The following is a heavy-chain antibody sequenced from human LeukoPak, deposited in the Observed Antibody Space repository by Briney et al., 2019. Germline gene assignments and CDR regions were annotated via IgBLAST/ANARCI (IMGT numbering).Heavy chain of an antibody. Sequence: SETLSLTCSVSGGSISSSHHYWGWIRQPPGKGLEWIGSMYYTESTYYNPSLTSRVSTSIDRTKNQFSLKLSSVTAADTAVYYCARDAVVPRSGSTYNWFDPWGQGTLVTVSS. D-gene: IGHD3-22*01. J-gene: IGHJ5*02. CDR2: MYYTEST. CDR1: GGSISSSHHY. V-gene: IGHV4-39*07. CDR3: ARDAVVPRSGSTYNWFDP.